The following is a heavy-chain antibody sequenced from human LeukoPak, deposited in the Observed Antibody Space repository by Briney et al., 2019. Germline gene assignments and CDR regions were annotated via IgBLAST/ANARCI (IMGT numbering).Heavy chain of an antibody. Sequence: GGSLRLSCAASGFTFSNYAMTWVRQAPGKGLEWVSGINAIGGSTYYADPVKGRFTISKDNSKNTVYLQMNSLGAEDTAVYYCAKAAMPGPLNWFDPWGQGTLVTVYS. J-gene: IGHJ5*02. CDR1: GFTFSNYA. V-gene: IGHV3-23*01. CDR2: INAIGGST. D-gene: IGHD2-2*01. CDR3: AKAAMPGPLNWFDP.